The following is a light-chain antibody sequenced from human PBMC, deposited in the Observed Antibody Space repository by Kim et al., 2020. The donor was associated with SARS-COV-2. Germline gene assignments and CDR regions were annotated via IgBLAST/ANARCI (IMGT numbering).Light chain of an antibody. Sequence: SYELTQPPSVSVSPGQTASITCSGDKLGDKYACWYQQKSGQSPILVVYQDTKRPSGIPERFSGSNSGTTATLTISGTQAMDEADYYCQAWDSSTVVFGGGTQLTVL. CDR2: QDT. CDR1: KLGDKY. V-gene: IGLV3-1*01. CDR3: QAWDSSTVV. J-gene: IGLJ2*01.